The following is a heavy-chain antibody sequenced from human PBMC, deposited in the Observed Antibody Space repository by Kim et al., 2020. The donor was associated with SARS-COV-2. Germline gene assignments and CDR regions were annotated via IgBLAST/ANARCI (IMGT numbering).Heavy chain of an antibody. D-gene: IGHD4-17*01. CDR1: GGSISSGGYY. J-gene: IGHJ5*02. V-gene: IGHV4-31*03. CDR2: IYYSGST. CDR3: ARAVDYGGNSDWFDP. Sequence: SETLSLTCTVSGGSISSGGYYWSWIRQHPGKGLEWIGYIYYSGSTYYNPSLKSRVTISVDTSKNQFSLKLSSVTAADTAVYYCARAVDYGGNSDWFDPWGQGTLVTVSS.